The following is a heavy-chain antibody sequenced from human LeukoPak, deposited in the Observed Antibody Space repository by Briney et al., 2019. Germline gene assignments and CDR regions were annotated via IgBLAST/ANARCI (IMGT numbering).Heavy chain of an antibody. CDR1: GLTFRTSW. V-gene: IGHV3-74*01. CDR3: ATARNFRFEY. Sequence: GGSLRLSCATSGLTFRTSWMHWVRQAPGKGLMWVSRMNGEGTTIDYADSVKGRFTVSRDYAKNTLFLQMNNLRTEDTALYFCATARNFRFEYWGQGSLVIVSA. CDR2: MNGEGTTI. D-gene: IGHD1-7*01. J-gene: IGHJ4*02.